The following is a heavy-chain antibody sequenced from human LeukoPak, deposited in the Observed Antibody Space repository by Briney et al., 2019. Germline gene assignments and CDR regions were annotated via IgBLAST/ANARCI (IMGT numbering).Heavy chain of an antibody. J-gene: IGHJ6*03. CDR3: ARPSTINDYYYYMDV. CDR2: IYTSGST. Sequence: SQTLSLTCTVSGGSISSGSYYWSWIRQPAGKGLEWIGRIYTSGSTNYNPSLKSRVTISVDTSKNQFSLKLSSVTAADTAVYYCARPSTINDYYYYMDVWGKGTTVTVSS. CDR1: GGSISSGSYY. V-gene: IGHV4-61*02.